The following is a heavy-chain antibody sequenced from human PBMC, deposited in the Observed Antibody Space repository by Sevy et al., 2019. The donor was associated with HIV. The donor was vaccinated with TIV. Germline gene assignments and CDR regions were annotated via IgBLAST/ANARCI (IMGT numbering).Heavy chain of an antibody. D-gene: IGHD3-3*01. CDR2: MSPKTGAT. Sequence: ASVKVSCEASGYSFDSYDINWVRQATGQGLEWMGWMSPKTGATGFAQKFKGRVTMTRNTSISTAYMELSSLTNEDTAVYYCASGGNGDFWSYEYYYYGVGVWGQGTTVTVSS. CDR3: ASGGNGDFWSYEYYYYGVGV. CDR1: GYSFDSYD. V-gene: IGHV1-8*01. J-gene: IGHJ6*02.